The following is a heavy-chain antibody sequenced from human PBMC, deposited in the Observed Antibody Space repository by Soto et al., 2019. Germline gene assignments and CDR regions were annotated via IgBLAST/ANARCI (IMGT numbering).Heavy chain of an antibody. CDR3: AKDKFGYSYGYLFA. CDR1: GFTFDDYT. V-gene: IGHV3-43*01. Sequence: GGSLRLSCAASGFTFDDYTMHWVRQAPGKGLEWVSLISWDGGSTYYADSVKGRFTISRDNSKNSLYLQMNSLRTEDTALYYCAKDKFGYSYGYLFAWGQGTLVTVSS. J-gene: IGHJ4*02. D-gene: IGHD5-18*01. CDR2: ISWDGGST.